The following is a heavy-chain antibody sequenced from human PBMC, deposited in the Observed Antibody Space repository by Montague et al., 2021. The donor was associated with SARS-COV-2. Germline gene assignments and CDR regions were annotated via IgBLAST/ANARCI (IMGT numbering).Heavy chain of an antibody. V-gene: IGHV3-30*04. J-gene: IGHJ4*02. Sequence: SLRLSCAASGFTFSSYAMHWVRQAPGKGLEWVAVILYDGSNKYYADSVKGRFTISRDSSKNTLYLQMDSLRAEDTAAYYCAAEMATISAPLDYWGQGTLVTVSS. CDR1: GFTFSSYA. CDR3: AAEMATISAPLDY. D-gene: IGHD5-24*01. CDR2: ILYDGSNK.